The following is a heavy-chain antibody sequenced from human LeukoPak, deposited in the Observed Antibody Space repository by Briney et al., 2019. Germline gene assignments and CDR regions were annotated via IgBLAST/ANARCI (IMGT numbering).Heavy chain of an antibody. Sequence: SETLSLTCTVSGVSISSSSYYWGWIRQPPGKGLEWIGSIYYSGSTYYNPSLKSRVTISVDTSKNQFSLKLSSVTAADTAVYYCARHPDTAMVRGYYYYMDVWGKGTTVTVSS. CDR2: IYYSGST. V-gene: IGHV4-39*01. D-gene: IGHD5-18*01. CDR3: ARHPDTAMVRGYYYYMDV. J-gene: IGHJ6*03. CDR1: GVSISSSSYY.